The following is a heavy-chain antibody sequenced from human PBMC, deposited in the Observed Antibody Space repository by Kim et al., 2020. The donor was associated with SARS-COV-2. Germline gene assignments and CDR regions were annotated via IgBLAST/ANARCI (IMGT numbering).Heavy chain of an antibody. J-gene: IGHJ4*02. CDR3: AKDFRGGDYFDY. Sequence: YYADAVKGRFTISRDNTKNTLYLQMNSRRAEDTAVYYCAKDFRGGDYFDYWGQGTLVTVSS. V-gene: IGHV3-23*01. D-gene: IGHD3-10*01.